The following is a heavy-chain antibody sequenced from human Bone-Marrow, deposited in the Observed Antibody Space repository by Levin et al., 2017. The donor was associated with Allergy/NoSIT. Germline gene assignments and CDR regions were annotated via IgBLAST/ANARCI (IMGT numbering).Heavy chain of an antibody. V-gene: IGHV4-59*08. CDR2: IFYSGSS. CDR3: ARHQAPDYYGSGSSSAFDI. Sequence: SQTLSLTCTVSGASITGFYWSWIRQPPGKGLESIGYIFYSGSSNYNPSLKSRVTISVDTSKNRFPLKLGSVTAADTAVYYCARHQAPDYYGSGSSSAFDIWGQGTMVTVSS. D-gene: IGHD3-10*01. CDR1: GASITGFY. J-gene: IGHJ3*02.